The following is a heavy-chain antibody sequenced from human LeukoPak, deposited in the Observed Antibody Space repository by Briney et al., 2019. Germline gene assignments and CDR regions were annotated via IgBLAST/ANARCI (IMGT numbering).Heavy chain of an antibody. J-gene: IGHJ4*02. D-gene: IGHD5-18*01. V-gene: IGHV4-34*01. Sequence: SETLSLTCAVYGGSFSGYYWSWIRQPPGKGLEWIGEINHSGSTNYNPSLKSRVTISVDTSKNQFSLKLSSVTAADTAVYYCARVFRRYSYGSNYFDYWGQGTLVTVSS. CDR3: ARVFRRYSYGSNYFDY. CDR1: GGSFSGYY. CDR2: INHSGST.